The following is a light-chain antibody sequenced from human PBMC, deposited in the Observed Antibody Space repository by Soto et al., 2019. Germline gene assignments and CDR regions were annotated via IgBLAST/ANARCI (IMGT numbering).Light chain of an antibody. Sequence: QSVLTQPPSVSGAPGQRVTISCTGSSSNIGAGYDVHWYQQLPGTAPKLLIYDNNNRPSGVPGRFSGSKSGTSASLAITGLQAEDEADYYCQSYDSRLGASYVFGTGTRSPS. CDR1: SSNIGAGYD. V-gene: IGLV1-40*01. CDR2: DNN. J-gene: IGLJ1*01. CDR3: QSYDSRLGASYV.